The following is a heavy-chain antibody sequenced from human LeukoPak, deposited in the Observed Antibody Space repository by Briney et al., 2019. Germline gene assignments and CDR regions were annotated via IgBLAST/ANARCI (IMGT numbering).Heavy chain of an antibody. CDR3: ARPYCGGDCYLYEYYFDY. V-gene: IGHV3-7*01. CDR2: IKQDGSEK. Sequence: GGSLRLSCAASGFTFSSYWMSWVRQAPGKGLEWVANIKQDGSEKYYVDSVKGRFTISRDSAKNSLYLQMNSLRAEDTAVYYCARPYCGGDCYLYEYYFDYWGQGTLVTVSS. CDR1: GFTFSSYW. J-gene: IGHJ4*02. D-gene: IGHD2-21*02.